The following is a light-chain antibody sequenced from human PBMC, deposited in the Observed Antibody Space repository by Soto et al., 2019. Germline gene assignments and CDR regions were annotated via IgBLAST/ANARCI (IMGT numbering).Light chain of an antibody. CDR1: QSVSNY. CDR2: GAS. Sequence: EIVLTQSPGTLSLSPGERATLSCRASQSVSNYLAWYQRKPGQAPRLLIYGASSRATGIPDRFSGSGSGTDFTLTISRLEPEDFAVYYCHQYGGSPQTCGQATKVDIK. J-gene: IGKJ1*01. V-gene: IGKV3-20*01. CDR3: HQYGGSPQT.